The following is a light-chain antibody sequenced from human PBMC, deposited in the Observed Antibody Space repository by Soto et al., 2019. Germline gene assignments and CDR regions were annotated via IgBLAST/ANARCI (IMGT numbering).Light chain of an antibody. CDR2: GNS. J-gene: IGLJ1*01. Sequence: QSVLTQPPSVSGAPGQRVTISCTGSSSNIGAGYDVHWYQQLPGTAPKLLIYGNSNRPSGVPDRFSGSKSGTSASLAITGLQXEDEADYYCQSYDSSLSGYVFGTGNKLTVL. V-gene: IGLV1-40*01. CDR1: SSNIGAGYD. CDR3: QSYDSSLSGYV.